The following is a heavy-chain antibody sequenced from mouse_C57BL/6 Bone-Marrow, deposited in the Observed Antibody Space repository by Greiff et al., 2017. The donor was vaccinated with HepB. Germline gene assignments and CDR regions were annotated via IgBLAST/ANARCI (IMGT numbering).Heavy chain of an antibody. J-gene: IGHJ2*01. D-gene: IGHD1-1*01. V-gene: IGHV1-15*01. CDR3: TRGGVYGRSAYFDY. CDR1: GYTFTDYE. Sequence: QVQLQQSGAELVRPGASVTLSCKASGYTFTDYEMHWVKQTPVHGLEWIGAIDPETGGTAYNQKFKGKAILTADKSSSTAYMELRSLTSEDSAVYYCTRGGVYGRSAYFDYWGQGTTLTVSS. CDR2: IDPETGGT.